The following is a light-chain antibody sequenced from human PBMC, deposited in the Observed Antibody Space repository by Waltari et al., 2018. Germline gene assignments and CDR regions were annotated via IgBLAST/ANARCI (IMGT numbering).Light chain of an antibody. J-gene: IGLJ2*01. CDR2: ENN. Sequence: QSVLTQPPSVSTAPGQKVTIPCPGTSPNIGNDYVSWYQQPPGTAPKLFIYENNKRPSGIPDRFSGSKSGTSATLGITGLQTGDEADYYCGTWDTSLSALIFGGGTKLTVL. V-gene: IGLV1-51*02. CDR1: SPNIGNDY. CDR3: GTWDTSLSALI.